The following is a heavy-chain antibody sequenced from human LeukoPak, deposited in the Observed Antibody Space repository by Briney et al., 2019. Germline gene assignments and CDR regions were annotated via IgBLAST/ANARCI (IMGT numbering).Heavy chain of an antibody. CDR2: IYYSGST. J-gene: IGHJ4*02. D-gene: IGHD6-19*01. Sequence: SETLSLTCTVSGGSISSYYWSWIRQPPGKGLEWIGYIYYSGSTNYNPSLKSRVTISVDTSKNQSSLKLSSVTAADTAAYYCASSLSSGWVDYWGQGTLVTVSA. CDR3: ASSLSSGWVDY. CDR1: GGSISSYY. V-gene: IGHV4-59*12.